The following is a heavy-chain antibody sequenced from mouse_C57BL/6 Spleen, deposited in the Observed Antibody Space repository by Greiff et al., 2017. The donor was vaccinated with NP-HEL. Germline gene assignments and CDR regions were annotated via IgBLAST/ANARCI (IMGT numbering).Heavy chain of an antibody. J-gene: IGHJ1*03. V-gene: IGHV1-18*01. CDR2: INLNNGVT. Sequence: EVQLQQSGPELVKPGASVKIPCKASGYTFTDYNMDWVKQSHGKSLEWIGDINLNNGVTIYNQKFKGKATLTVDKSASTAYMMLRSLPSEDTAVYYCAKVYYGSGYWYFDVWGTGTTVTVSS. CDR3: AKVYYGSGYWYFDV. CDR1: GYTFTDYN. D-gene: IGHD1-1*01.